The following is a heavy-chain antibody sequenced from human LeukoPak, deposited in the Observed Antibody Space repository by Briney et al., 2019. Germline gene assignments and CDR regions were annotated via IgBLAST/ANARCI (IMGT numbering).Heavy chain of an antibody. CDR3: AGDRAGRQSWVEFDL. CDR2: IYDDGRS. D-gene: IGHD3-10*01. Sequence: HPGGSLRLSCTVSGFTVSTTLMDWVRQAPGKGLEWVSVIYDDGRSVYADSVRGRFTISRDTSKNMVDLQMNSLRVEDSAVYFCAGDRAGRQSWVEFDLWGQGTLVTVSS. CDR1: GFTVSTTL. V-gene: IGHV3-53*05. J-gene: IGHJ5*02.